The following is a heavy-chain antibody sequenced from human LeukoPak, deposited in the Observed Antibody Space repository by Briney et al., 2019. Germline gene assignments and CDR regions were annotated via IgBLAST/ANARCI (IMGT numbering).Heavy chain of an antibody. Sequence: ASVKVSCKASGYTFTSYDINWVRQATGQGPGWMGWMNPNSGNTGYAQKFQGRVTMTRNTSISTAYMELSSLRSEDTAVYYCARRYCSSTSCHYFDYWGQGTLVTVSS. CDR3: ARRYCSSTSCHYFDY. V-gene: IGHV1-8*01. CDR2: MNPNSGNT. D-gene: IGHD2-2*01. J-gene: IGHJ4*02. CDR1: GYTFTSYD.